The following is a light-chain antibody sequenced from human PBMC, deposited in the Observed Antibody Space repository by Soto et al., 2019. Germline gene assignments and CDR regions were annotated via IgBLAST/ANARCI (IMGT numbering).Light chain of an antibody. V-gene: IGKV1-5*01. CDR3: QQYKDSVWT. CDR2: DVS. Sequence: DVQMPQTPSTLSASVGDRVTITCRASQTVERWLAWYQRKPGKAPNLVISDVSSLERGVPSRFSGSGSGTEFTLTISGLQPDDFATYYCQQYKDSVWTFGQGTKVDIK. J-gene: IGKJ1*01. CDR1: QTVERW.